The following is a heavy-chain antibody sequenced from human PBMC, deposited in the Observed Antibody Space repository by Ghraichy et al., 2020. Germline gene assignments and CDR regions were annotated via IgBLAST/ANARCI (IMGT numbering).Heavy chain of an antibody. J-gene: IGHJ3*02. CDR3: AKSGEEQLVRFGLDI. V-gene: IGHV3-30*18. D-gene: IGHD6-6*01. CDR2: ISHDGSNK. Sequence: GGSLRLSCAASGFTFSNFAIHWVRQAPGKGLDWVAAISHDGSNKYYADSFKGRLTISRDNSRNSLFLQINSLRADDTAVYHCAKSGEEQLVRFGLDIWGLGTMVTVSS. CDR1: GFTFSNFA.